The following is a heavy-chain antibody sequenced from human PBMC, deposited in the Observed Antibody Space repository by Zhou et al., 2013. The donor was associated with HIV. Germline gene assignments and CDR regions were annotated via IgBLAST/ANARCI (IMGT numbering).Heavy chain of an antibody. CDR1: GYTFTSYG. D-gene: IGHD3-10*01. J-gene: IGHJ3*02. CDR2: ISAYNGNT. V-gene: IGHV1-18*01. CDR3: ASFGSITMVQGVPLAFDI. Sequence: QVQLVQSGAEVKKPGASVKVSCKASGYTFTSYGISWVRQAPGQGLEWMGWISAYNGNTNYAQKLQGRVTMTTDTSTSTAYMELRSLRSDDTAVYYCASFGSITMVQGVPLAFDIWGQGTMVTVSS.